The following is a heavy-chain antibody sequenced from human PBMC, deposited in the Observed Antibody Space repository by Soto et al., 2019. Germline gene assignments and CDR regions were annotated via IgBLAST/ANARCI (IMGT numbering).Heavy chain of an antibody. CDR3: ARDMYSSGWHGY. Sequence: SETLSLTCTVSGGSISSGGYYWSWIRQHPGKGLEWIGYIYYSGSTYYNPSLKSRVTISVDTSKNQFSLKLSSVTAADTAVYYCARDMYSSGWHGYWGQGTLVTISS. J-gene: IGHJ4*02. V-gene: IGHV4-31*03. CDR2: IYYSGST. D-gene: IGHD6-19*01. CDR1: GGSISSGGYY.